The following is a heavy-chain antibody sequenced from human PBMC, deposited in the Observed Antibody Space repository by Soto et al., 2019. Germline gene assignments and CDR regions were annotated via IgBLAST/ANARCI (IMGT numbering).Heavy chain of an antibody. CDR1: GDSVSSNSAA. V-gene: IGHV6-1*01. J-gene: IGHJ4*02. CDR2: TYYRSKWYN. CDR3: AHNWILRRYFDY. D-gene: IGHD1-20*01. Sequence: SQTLSHTCAISGDSVSSNSAAWNWIRQSPSRGLEWLGRTYYRSKWYNDYAVSVKSRITINPDTSKNQFSLQLNSVTPEDTAVYYCAHNWILRRYFDYWGQGTLVTVSS.